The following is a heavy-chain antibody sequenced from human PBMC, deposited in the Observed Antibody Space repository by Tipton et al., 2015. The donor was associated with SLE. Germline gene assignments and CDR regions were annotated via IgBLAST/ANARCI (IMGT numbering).Heavy chain of an antibody. CDR2: IYTSGST. V-gene: IGHV4-4*07. CDR3: ARIRPGHGDPFDF. D-gene: IGHD4-17*01. Sequence: TLSLTCTVSGDSISSHYRSWIRQPPGKGLEWIGRIYTSGSTNYNPSLKSRVTMSVDTSKNQFSLKLSSVTAADTAVYYCARIRPGHGDPFDFWGQGTLVTVSS. J-gene: IGHJ4*02. CDR1: GDSISSHY.